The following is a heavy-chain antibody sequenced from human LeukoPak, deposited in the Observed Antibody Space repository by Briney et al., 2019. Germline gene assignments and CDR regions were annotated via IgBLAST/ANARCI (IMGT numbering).Heavy chain of an antibody. V-gene: IGHV3-21*01. CDR3: ARDFNTYDY. D-gene: IGHD2/OR15-2a*01. CDR1: GFTFSSYS. CDR2: ITSSTSYV. J-gene: IGHJ4*02. Sequence: GSLRLSCAASGFTFSSYSMNWVRQAPGKGLEWVSSITSSTSYVYYGDSVKGRFTISRDDAKNSLYLQMNSLRPEDTALYYCARDFNTYDYWGQGTLVTVSS.